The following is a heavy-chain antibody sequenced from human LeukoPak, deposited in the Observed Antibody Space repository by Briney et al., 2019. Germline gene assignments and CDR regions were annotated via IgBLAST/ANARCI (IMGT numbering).Heavy chain of an antibody. Sequence: PGGSLRLSCAASGFTFSSYCMSWARQAPGKGLEWVANIKQDGSEKYYVDSVKGRFTISRDNAKNSLYLQMNSLRAEDTAVYVCARVGHSGSVDALHSWGQGTMVTVSS. CDR3: ARVGHSGSVDALHS. D-gene: IGHD1-26*01. CDR1: GFTFSSYC. J-gene: IGHJ3*02. CDR2: IKQDGSEK. V-gene: IGHV3-7*01.